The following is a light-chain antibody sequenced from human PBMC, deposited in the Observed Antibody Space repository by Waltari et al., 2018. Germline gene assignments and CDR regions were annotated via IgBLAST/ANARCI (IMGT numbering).Light chain of an antibody. CDR3: QQYKSFFWT. Sequence: DIQLAQSPSTLSASVGDRVTLTCRASQSIYNWLAWYQQKPGKAPNLIIYKTSNLQSGVPSRFSGSGSGTEFTLTISNLQPDDFATYYCQQYKSFFWTFGQGTKVEI. CDR2: KTS. J-gene: IGKJ1*01. V-gene: IGKV1-5*03. CDR1: QSIYNW.